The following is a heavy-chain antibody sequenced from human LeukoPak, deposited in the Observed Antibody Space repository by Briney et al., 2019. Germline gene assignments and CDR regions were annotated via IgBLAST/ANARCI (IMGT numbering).Heavy chain of an antibody. V-gene: IGHV4-39*01. CDR1: GGSISSSSYY. J-gene: IGHJ4*02. Sequence: PSETLSLTCTVSGGSISSSSYYWGWIRQPPGKGLEWIGSIYYSGSTYYNPSLKSRVTISVDTSNNQFSLKVRSVTAADTAVYYCARRPINYRAFDYWGQGTLVTVS. CDR3: ARRPINYRAFDY. CDR2: IYYSGST. D-gene: IGHD5-12*01.